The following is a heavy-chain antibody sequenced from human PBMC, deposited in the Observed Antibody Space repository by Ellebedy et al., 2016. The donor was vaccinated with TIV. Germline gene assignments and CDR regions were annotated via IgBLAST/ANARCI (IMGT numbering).Heavy chain of an antibody. D-gene: IGHD5-18*01. CDR1: GGSISSYY. V-gene: IGHV4-59*12. J-gene: IGHJ4*02. CDR2: IYYSGST. CDR3: ARDRAVTH. Sequence: SETLSLXCTVSGGSISSYYWSWIRQPPGKGLEWIGYIYYSGSTNYNPSLKSRVTISVDKSKNQFSLKLSSVTAADTAVYYCARDRAVTHWGQGTLVTVSS.